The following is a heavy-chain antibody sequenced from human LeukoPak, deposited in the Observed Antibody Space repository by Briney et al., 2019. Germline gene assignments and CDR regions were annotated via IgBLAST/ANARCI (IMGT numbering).Heavy chain of an antibody. CDR1: GFTFSSYS. CDR3: ARGVAAAGIRPGWFDP. J-gene: IGHJ5*02. D-gene: IGHD6-13*01. V-gene: IGHV3-21*01. Sequence: GGSLRLSCAASGFTFSSYSMNWVRQAPGKGLEWVSSISSSSSYIYYADSVKGRFTISRDNAKNSLHLQMNSLRAEDTAVYYCARGVAAAGIRPGWFDPWGQGTLVTVSS. CDR2: ISSSSSYI.